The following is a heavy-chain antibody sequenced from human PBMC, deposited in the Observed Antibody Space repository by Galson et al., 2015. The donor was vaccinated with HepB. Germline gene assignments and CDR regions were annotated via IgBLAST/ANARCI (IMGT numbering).Heavy chain of an antibody. CDR1: GFTFSDYY. CDR2: ISSSRSDT. CDR3: ASTDTKTGLWFGEVTLDY. J-gene: IGHJ4*02. D-gene: IGHD3-10*01. V-gene: IGHV3-11*06. Sequence: SLRLSCAASGFTFSDYYMRWVRQAPGKGLEWVSYISSSRSDTNYADSVKGRFTISRDNAKNSLYLQMNSLRAEDTAVYYCASTDTKTGLWFGEVTLDYWGQGTLVTVSS.